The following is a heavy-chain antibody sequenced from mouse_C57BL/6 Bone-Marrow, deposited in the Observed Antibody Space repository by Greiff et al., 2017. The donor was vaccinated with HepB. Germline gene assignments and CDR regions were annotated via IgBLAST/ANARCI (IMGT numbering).Heavy chain of an antibody. Sequence: QVQLKQSGAELVKPGASVKLSCKASGYTFTSYWMQWVKQRPGQGLEWIGEIDPSDSYTNYNQKFKGKATLTVDTSSSTAYMQLSSLTSEDSAVYYCATLYGPFAYWGQGTLVTVSA. D-gene: IGHD1-2*01. CDR3: ATLYGPFAY. CDR2: IDPSDSYT. CDR1: GYTFTSYW. J-gene: IGHJ3*01. V-gene: IGHV1-50*01.